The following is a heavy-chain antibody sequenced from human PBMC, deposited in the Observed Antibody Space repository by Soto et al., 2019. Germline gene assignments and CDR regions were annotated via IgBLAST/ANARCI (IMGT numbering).Heavy chain of an antibody. V-gene: IGHV4-31*03. CDR3: ARGPIAARIDY. CDR2: IYYSGST. CDR1: GGYISSGGYY. J-gene: IGHJ4*02. Sequence: SETLSLTCTVSGGYISSGGYYWSWIRQHPGKGLEWIGYIYYSGSTYYNPSLKSRVTISVDTSKNQFSLKLSSVTAADTAVYYCARGPIAARIDYWGQGTLVTVSS. D-gene: IGHD6-6*01.